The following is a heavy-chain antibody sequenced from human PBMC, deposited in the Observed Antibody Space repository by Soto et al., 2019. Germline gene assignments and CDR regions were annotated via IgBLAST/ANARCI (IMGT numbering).Heavy chain of an antibody. V-gene: IGHV2-26*01. CDR2: IFSNDEK. CDR3: ARLSLWFGESKPQNYGMDV. Sequence: QVTLKESGPVLVKPTETLTLTCTVSGFSLSNARMGVSWIRQPPGKALEWLAHIFSNDEKSYSTSLKSRLTISKDTSKSQVVLTMTNMDPVDTATYYCARLSLWFGESKPQNYGMDVWGQGTTVTVSS. CDR1: GFSLSNARMG. D-gene: IGHD3-10*01. J-gene: IGHJ6*02.